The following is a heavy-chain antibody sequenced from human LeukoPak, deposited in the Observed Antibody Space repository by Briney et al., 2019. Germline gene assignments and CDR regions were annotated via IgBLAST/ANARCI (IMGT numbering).Heavy chain of an antibody. V-gene: IGHV3-30-3*01. Sequence: GGSLRLSCAASGFTFSSYAMHWVRQAPGKGLEWVAVISYDGGNKYYADSVKGRFTISRDNSKNTLYLQMNSLRAEDTAVYYCARGGGGRSDYNYYDMDVWGQGTTVTVSS. D-gene: IGHD2-15*01. J-gene: IGHJ6*02. CDR3: ARGGGGRSDYNYYDMDV. CDR2: ISYDGGNK. CDR1: GFTFSSYA.